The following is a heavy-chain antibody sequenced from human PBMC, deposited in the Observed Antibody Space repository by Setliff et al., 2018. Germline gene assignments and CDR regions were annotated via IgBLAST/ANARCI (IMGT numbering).Heavy chain of an antibody. CDR3: ARHKSNGSGSYPSLYMDV. V-gene: IGHV4-39*01. CDR1: GGSISSGNYY. Sequence: PSETLSLTCRVSGGSISSGNYYWGLIRQPPGKGLEWVATIYYSGSTCSNPSLKSRLIISVDAPDNQFSVKLSSVTAADTAVCYCARHKSNGSGSYPSLYMDVWGKGIMVTVSS. D-gene: IGHD3-10*01. CDR2: IYYSGST. J-gene: IGHJ6*03.